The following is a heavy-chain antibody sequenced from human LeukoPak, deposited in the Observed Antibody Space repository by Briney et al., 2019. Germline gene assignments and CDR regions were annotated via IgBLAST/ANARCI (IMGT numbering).Heavy chain of an antibody. CDR3: AELGITMIGGV. CDR1: GFTFSSYW. V-gene: IGHV3-7*01. Sequence: GGSLRLSCAASGFTFSSYWMSWVRQAPGKGLEWVANIKQDGSEKYHVDSVKGRFTISRDNAKNSLYLQMNSLRAEDTAVYYCAELGITMIGGVWGKGTTVTISS. D-gene: IGHD3-10*02. J-gene: IGHJ6*04. CDR2: IKQDGSEK.